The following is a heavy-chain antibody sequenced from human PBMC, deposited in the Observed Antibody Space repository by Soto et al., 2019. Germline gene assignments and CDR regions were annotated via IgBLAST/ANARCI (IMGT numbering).Heavy chain of an antibody. Sequence: EVQLVESGGGLVKPGGSLRLSCRASGFSFTDAWMGWVRQTPGKGLEWVGRIKSQTHGGTSDYAAPVKDRFIISRDDSGNPLYLQMHSLQSENPGINHCPPDLGKLSLPIFPCWAKGTPVTVSP. CDR2: IKSQTHGGTS. CDR1: GFSFTDAW. V-gene: IGHV3-15*01. D-gene: IGHD1-1*01. CDR3: PPDLGKLSLPIFPC. J-gene: IGHJ4*02.